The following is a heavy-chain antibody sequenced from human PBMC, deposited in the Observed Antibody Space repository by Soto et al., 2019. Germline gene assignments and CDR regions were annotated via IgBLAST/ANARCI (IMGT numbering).Heavy chain of an antibody. V-gene: IGHV2-5*02. CDR3: ARSPYIWNDDGKSNWFDP. D-gene: IGHD1-20*01. J-gene: IGHJ5*02. Sequence: QITLKESGPPLVKPTQTLTLTCTFSGFSLTSAGGSVAWIRQPAGKALEWLAVIYWDDGKLYNPSLKSRLTITKDTSKNHVVLTLTNMDPVDTATYFCARSPYIWNDDGKSNWFDPWGQGTLVTVSS. CDR2: IYWDDGK. CDR1: GFSLTSAGGS.